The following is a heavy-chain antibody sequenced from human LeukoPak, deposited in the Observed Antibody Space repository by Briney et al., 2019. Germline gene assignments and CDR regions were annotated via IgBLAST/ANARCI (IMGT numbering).Heavy chain of an antibody. J-gene: IGHJ4*02. V-gene: IGHV3-23*01. D-gene: IGHD3-3*01. CDR2: ISGSGSST. Sequence: PGGSLRLSCAASGFTFSSYGMSWVRQAPGKGLEWVSSISGSGSSTYYADSVKGRFTISRDNSKNTLYLQMNSLRAEDTAVYYCAKSLSDFDYWGQGTLVTVSS. CDR1: GFTFSSYG. CDR3: AKSLSDFDY.